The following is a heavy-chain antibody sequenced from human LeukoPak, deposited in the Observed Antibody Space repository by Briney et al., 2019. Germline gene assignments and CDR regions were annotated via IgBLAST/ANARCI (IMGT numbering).Heavy chain of an antibody. CDR1: GDSVNSGSYY. D-gene: IGHD2-15*01. CDR3: ARETPEAGHFDY. J-gene: IGHJ4*02. V-gene: IGHV4-61*01. CDR2: IYYTGST. Sequence: SETLSLTCTVSGDSVNSGSYYWSWIRQPPGKRLEWIGNIYYTGSTNYTPSLRGRVTISLDTSKNQFSLKLTAVTAADTAVYYCARETPEAGHFDYWGQGSLVTVSS.